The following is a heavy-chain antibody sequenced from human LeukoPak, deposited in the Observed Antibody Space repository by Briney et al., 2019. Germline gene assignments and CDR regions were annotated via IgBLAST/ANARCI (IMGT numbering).Heavy chain of an antibody. CDR3: ARGARITIFGVVVPNFDY. J-gene: IGHJ4*02. CDR1: GYTFTSYD. V-gene: IGHV1-8*01. CDR2: MNPNSGNT. D-gene: IGHD3-3*01. Sequence: ASVKVSCKASGYTFTSYDINWVRQATGQGLEWMGWMNPNSGNTGHAQKFQGRVTMTRNTSISTAYMELSSLRSEDTAVYYCARGARITIFGVVVPNFDYWGQGTLVTVSS.